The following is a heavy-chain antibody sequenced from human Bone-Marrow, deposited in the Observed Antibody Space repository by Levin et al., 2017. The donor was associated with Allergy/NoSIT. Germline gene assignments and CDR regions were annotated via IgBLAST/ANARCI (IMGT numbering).Heavy chain of an antibody. J-gene: IGHJ4*02. V-gene: IGHV4-31*03. CDR1: GGSISSGGYY. D-gene: IGHD2-2*01. Sequence: SETLSLTCTVSGGSISSGGYYWSWIRQHPGKGLEWIGYIYYSGSTYYNPSLKSRVTISVDTSKNQFSLKLSSVTAADTAVYYCARADIVVVPAALFDYWGQGTLVTVSS. CDR3: ARADIVVVPAALFDY. CDR2: IYYSGST.